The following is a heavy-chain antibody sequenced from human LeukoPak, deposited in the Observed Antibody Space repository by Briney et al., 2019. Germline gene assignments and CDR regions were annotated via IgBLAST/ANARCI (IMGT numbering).Heavy chain of an antibody. CDR1: GFTFSSYW. D-gene: IGHD5-18*01. CDR2: TNSDGSST. J-gene: IGHJ4*02. CDR3: ARKGYRSFDY. Sequence: PGGSLRLSCAASGFTFSSYWMYWVRHAPGKGLVWVSRTNSDGSSTSYADSVKGRFTISRDNAKNSLYLQMNSLRAEDTAVYYCARKGYRSFDYWGQGTLVTVSS. V-gene: IGHV3-74*01.